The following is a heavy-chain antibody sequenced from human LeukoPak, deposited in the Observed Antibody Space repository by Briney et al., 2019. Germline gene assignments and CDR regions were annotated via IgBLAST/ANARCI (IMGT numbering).Heavy chain of an antibody. V-gene: IGHV3-23*01. CDR3: AKTPGTPYYFDY. D-gene: IGHD6-13*01. J-gene: IGHJ4*02. CDR2: ICGDGGST. Sequence: GGPLRLSCAASGFTFVKFVMNWVRQAPGKGLEWVSTICGDGGSTFYADSVKGRFTISRDNSKNTLYLQMNSLRAEDTAVYYCAKTPGTPYYFDYWGQGTLVTVSS. CDR1: GFTFVKFV.